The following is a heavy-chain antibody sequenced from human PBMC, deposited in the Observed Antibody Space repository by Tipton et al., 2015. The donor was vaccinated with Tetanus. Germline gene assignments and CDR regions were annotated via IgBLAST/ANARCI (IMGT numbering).Heavy chain of an antibody. V-gene: IGHV4-34*01. CDR2: VDDSGST. Sequence: TLSLTCAVYGGSLSRYYWTWIRQPPGKGLEWIGEVDDSGSTNYSPSLKSRVTISLDSSKNQFSLKLTSVTAADTAVYYCARDERYGDYAYWGQGALVTVSS. D-gene: IGHD4-17*01. J-gene: IGHJ4*02. CDR3: ARDERYGDYAY. CDR1: GGSLSRYY.